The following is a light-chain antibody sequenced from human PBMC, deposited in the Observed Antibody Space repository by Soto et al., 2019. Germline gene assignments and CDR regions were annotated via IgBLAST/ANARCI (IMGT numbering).Light chain of an antibody. J-gene: IGLJ1*01. Sequence: QSALTQPASVSGSPGQSITISCTRTSSDVGGHNYVSWYQQHPGKAPKLMIYEVSNRPSGVSNRFSGSKSGNTASLTISGLQAEDEGDYYCSSYTSSSTPLVFGTGTKLTVL. CDR3: SSYTSSSTPLV. CDR1: SSDVGGHNY. CDR2: EVS. V-gene: IGLV2-14*01.